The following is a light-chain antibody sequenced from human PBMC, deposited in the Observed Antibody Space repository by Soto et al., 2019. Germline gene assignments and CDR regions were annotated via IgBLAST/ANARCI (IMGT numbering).Light chain of an antibody. CDR2: GAS. V-gene: IGKV3-20*01. Sequence: EIVLTQSPGTMSLSPGERATLSCRASQSVSSSYLAWFQQKPGQAPRLLIYGASIRATGIPDRFSGSGSGTDFTLTISGLQPEDVAVYYCQQYGSSPYTFGQGTKVEIK. CDR3: QQYGSSPYT. J-gene: IGKJ2*01. CDR1: QSVSSSY.